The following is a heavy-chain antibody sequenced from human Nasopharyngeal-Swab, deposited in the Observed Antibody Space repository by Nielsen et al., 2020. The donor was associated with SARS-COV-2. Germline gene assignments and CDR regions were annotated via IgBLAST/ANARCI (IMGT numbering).Heavy chain of an antibody. J-gene: IGHJ4*02. CDR3: ARAKPGIAVADSGWVDY. CDR1: GGSFSGYY. V-gene: IGHV4-34*01. D-gene: IGHD6-19*01. CDR2: INHSGST. Sequence: SETLSLTCAVYGGSFSGYYWSWIRQPPGKGLEWIGEINHSGSTNYNPSLKSRVTISVDTSKNQFSLKLSSVTAADTAEYYCARAKPGIAVADSGWVDYWGQGTLVTVSS.